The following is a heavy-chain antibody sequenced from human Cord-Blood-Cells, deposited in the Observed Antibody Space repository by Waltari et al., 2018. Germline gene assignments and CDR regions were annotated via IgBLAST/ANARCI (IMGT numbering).Heavy chain of an antibody. CDR2: IYYSGRT. J-gene: IGHJ2*01. CDR3: VRPEGGSAGCFDL. V-gene: IGHV4-39*01. Sequence: QLQLQESGPGLVKPSETLSLTCTVSGGSISSSSYYWGWIRQPPGKGLEWIGSIYYSGRTYYNPSLNGRVTISVDTSKNQFSLKLSSVTAADTAVYYCVRPEGGSAGCFDLWGRGTLVTVSS. D-gene: IGHD3-16*01. CDR1: GGSISSSSYY.